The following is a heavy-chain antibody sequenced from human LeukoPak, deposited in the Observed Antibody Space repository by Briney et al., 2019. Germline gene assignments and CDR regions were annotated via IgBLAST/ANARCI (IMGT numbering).Heavy chain of an antibody. J-gene: IGHJ4*02. Sequence: SVKVSCKASGYTFTGYYMHWVRQAPGQGLEWMGGIIPIFGTANYAQKFQGRVTITADESTSTAYMELSSLRSEDTAVYYCARGLRDGYNDYWGQGTLVTVSS. CDR2: IIPIFGTA. D-gene: IGHD5-24*01. V-gene: IGHV1-69*13. CDR3: ARGLRDGYNDY. CDR1: GYTFTGYY.